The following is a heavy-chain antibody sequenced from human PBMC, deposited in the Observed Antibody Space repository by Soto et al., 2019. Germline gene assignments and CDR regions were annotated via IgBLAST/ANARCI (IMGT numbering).Heavy chain of an antibody. J-gene: IGHJ6*02. D-gene: IGHD5-12*01. CDR3: ARDLAPKYSGFSFPKYYYSCGMVS. Sequence: GASVKVSCKASGYTFPSYYMHWVRQAPGQGLEWVGIINPSGGSTSYAQKFQGRVTMTRDTSTSTVYMELSSLRSEDTAVYYCARDLAPKYSGFSFPKYYYSCGMVSWCQGLTVTV. CDR2: INPSGGST. CDR1: GYTFPSYY. V-gene: IGHV1-46*01.